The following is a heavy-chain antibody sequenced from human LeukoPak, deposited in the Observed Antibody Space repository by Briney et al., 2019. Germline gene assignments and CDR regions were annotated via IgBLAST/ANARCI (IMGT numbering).Heavy chain of an antibody. J-gene: IGHJ4*02. Sequence: ASVKVSCKASGYTFTGYYMHWVRQAPGQELEWMGWINPNSGGTNYAQKFQGRVTMTRDTSISTAYMELSRLRSDDTAVYYCARDKSSSWSFDYWGQGTLVTVSS. D-gene: IGHD6-13*01. CDR3: ARDKSSSWSFDY. CDR2: INPNSGGT. CDR1: GYTFTGYY. V-gene: IGHV1-2*02.